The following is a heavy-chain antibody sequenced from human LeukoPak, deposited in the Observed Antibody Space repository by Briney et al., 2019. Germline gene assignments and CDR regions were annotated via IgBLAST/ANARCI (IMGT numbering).Heavy chain of an antibody. CDR1: GFAFGSSE. CDR2: ISSSSSYI. Sequence: PGGSLRLSCTASGFAFGSSEMNWVRQAPGKGLEWVSSISSSSSYIYYADSVKGRFTISRDNAKNSLYLQMNSLRAEDTAVYYCAGDCGGDCYPLNWFDPWGQGTLVTVSS. D-gene: IGHD2-21*02. V-gene: IGHV3-21*01. J-gene: IGHJ5*02. CDR3: AGDCGGDCYPLNWFDP.